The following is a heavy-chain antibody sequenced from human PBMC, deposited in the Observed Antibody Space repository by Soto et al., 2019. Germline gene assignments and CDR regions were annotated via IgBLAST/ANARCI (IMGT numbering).Heavy chain of an antibody. CDR1: RLTFSYYY. J-gene: IGHJ6*02. V-gene: IGHV3-11*01. CDR2: ISSRGSTI. CDR3: ARDLGLSMIVVVYPSYRYGMDV. D-gene: IGHD3-22*01. Sequence: GGSLRLSCAAARLTFSYYYMSWIRQAPGKGLEWVSYISSRGSTIYYADSVKGRFTISRDNAKNSLYLQMNSLRAEDTAVYYCARDLGLSMIVVVYPSYRYGMDVWGQGTTVTVSS.